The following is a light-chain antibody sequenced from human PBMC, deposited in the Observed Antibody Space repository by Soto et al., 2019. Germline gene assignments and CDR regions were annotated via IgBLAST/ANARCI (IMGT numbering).Light chain of an antibody. V-gene: IGKV3-15*01. CDR1: QSVNVN. CDR2: GAS. J-gene: IGKJ3*01. Sequence: EVVLTQSPATLSVSPGETATLSCRASQSVNVNLAWYQQSAGQAPRLLIYGASTRATGVPSRFSGSGYGTDFAITVSSLQSEDFAVYYCQQYDRWPPLFTFGPGTNVDFK. CDR3: QQYDRWPPLFT.